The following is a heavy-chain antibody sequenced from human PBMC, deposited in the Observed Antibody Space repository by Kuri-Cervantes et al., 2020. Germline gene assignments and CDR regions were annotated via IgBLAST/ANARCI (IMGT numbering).Heavy chain of an antibody. J-gene: IGHJ3*02. Sequence: GESLKISCAASGFTFSNFPIHWVRQAPGKGPEWVAVISYAGFNKYYADSVKGRFTISRDNSKNTLYLQMDSLETEDTAMYYCATEGSYYDTSGPLFRGAFDIWGQGTMVTVSS. D-gene: IGHD3-22*01. CDR3: ATEGSYYDTSGPLFRGAFDI. V-gene: IGHV3-30*04. CDR2: ISYAGFNK. CDR1: GFTFSNFP.